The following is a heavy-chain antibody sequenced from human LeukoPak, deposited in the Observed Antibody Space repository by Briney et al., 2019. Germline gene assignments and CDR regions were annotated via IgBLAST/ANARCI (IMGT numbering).Heavy chain of an antibody. J-gene: IGHJ6*02. CDR1: GFTFSSYT. V-gene: IGHV3-21*01. CDR3: ARAYDHFWSAYYRDYGMDV. D-gene: IGHD3-3*01. CDR2: ISSSSSHI. Sequence: GGSLRLSCVASGFTFSSYTLSWVRQGPGKGLEWVSSISSSSSHIYYADPVKGRFTISRDNARNSVYLQTNSPRAEDTAVYYCARAYDHFWSAYYRDYGMDVWGQGTAVTVS.